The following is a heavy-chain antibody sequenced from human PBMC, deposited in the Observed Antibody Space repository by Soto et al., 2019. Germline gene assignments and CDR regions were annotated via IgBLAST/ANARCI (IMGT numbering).Heavy chain of an antibody. J-gene: IGHJ4*02. V-gene: IGHV1-46*01. CDR1: GYTFTNYY. CDR3: ARAPREDLYYFDY. Sequence: QVPLVQSGAEVKKPGASVTLSCKSSGYTFTNYYVHWVRQAPGQGLEWMGMITPRGGATTYTQKFRGRVIMSRVTSTSTVYMELSSLRSDDTAVYFCARAPREDLYYFDYWGRGTLVSVSS. CDR2: ITPRGGAT. D-gene: IGHD1-26*01.